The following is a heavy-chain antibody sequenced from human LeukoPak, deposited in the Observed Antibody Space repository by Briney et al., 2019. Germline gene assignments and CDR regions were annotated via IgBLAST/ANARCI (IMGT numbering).Heavy chain of an antibody. CDR1: GFTFSNSA. J-gene: IGHJ4*02. CDR2: ISDSGGT. Sequence: QPGGSLRLSCAASGFTFSNSAMSWVRQAPGKGLEWVSAISDSGGTYYAGCVKGRFTISRDISKNTLFLQMNNLRAEDTAVYYCAKLEYLAGGQGTLVTVSS. V-gene: IGHV3-23*01. CDR3: AKLEYLA. D-gene: IGHD3-3*01.